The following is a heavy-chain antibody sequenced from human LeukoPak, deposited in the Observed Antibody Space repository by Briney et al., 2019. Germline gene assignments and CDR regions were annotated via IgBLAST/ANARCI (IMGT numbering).Heavy chain of an antibody. D-gene: IGHD3-10*01. CDR2: IKHDGSGK. CDR1: GFTFSSYW. J-gene: IGHJ4*02. Sequence: GGPLRLSCAASGFTFSSYWMSWVREAPGKGLEWVANIKHDGSGKYYVDSVKGRFTISRDNAKNSLYLQMNSLRAEDTAVYYCASDREYYYGSGSFDYWGQGTLVTVSS. V-gene: IGHV3-7*04. CDR3: ASDREYYYGSGSFDY.